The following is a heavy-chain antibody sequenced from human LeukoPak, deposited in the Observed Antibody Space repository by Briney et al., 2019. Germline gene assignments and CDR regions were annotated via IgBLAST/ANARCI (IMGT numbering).Heavy chain of an antibody. Sequence: PGGSLRLSCAASGFSFSRYSMNWVRQAPGKGLEWVSYISSSGTTIYYADSVKGRFTISRDTAKNSLFLQMNSLRDEDTAVYYCRGTLFDVDVWGQGTTVTASS. J-gene: IGHJ6*02. D-gene: IGHD3-10*02. CDR1: GFSFSRYS. CDR2: ISSSGTTI. V-gene: IGHV3-48*02. CDR3: RGTLFDVDV.